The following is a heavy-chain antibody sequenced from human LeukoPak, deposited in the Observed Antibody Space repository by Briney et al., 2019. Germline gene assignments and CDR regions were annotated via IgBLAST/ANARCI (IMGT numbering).Heavy chain of an antibody. CDR3: ARDPTDSSCYWVADYGMDV. V-gene: IGHV1-2*02. J-gene: IGHJ6*02. CDR1: GYTFTGYY. D-gene: IGHD3-22*01. CDR2: INPNRGGT. Sequence: ASVKLSCKASGYTFTGYYMHWVRQAPGQGLEWMGWINPNRGGTNYAQKFQGRVTMTRDTSISTAYMELSRLRSDDTAVYYCARDPTDSSCYWVADYGMDVWGQGTTVTVSS.